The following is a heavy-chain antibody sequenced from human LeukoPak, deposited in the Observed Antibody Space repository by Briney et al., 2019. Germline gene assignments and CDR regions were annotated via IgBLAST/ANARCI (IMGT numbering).Heavy chain of an antibody. CDR3: ARGPPLPLGLVDY. D-gene: IGHD3/OR15-3a*01. V-gene: IGHV1-3*01. J-gene: IGHJ4*02. CDR1: GYTFTSYA. CDR2: INAGNGNT. Sequence: VASVKVSCKASGYTFTSYAMHWVRQAPGQRLEWMGWINAGNGNTKYSQKFQGRVTITRDTSASTAYMELSSLRSEDTAVYYCARGPPLPLGLVDYWGQGTLVTVSS.